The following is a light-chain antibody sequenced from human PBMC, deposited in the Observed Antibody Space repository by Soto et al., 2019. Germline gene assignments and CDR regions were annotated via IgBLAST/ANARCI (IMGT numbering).Light chain of an antibody. V-gene: IGKV3-20*01. J-gene: IGKJ2*01. CDR2: GAS. CDR1: QSVSSSY. CDR3: QQYGSSPPT. Sequence: EIVLTQSPATLSLSPGERATLSCRASQSVSSSYLAWYQQKPGQAPSLLIYGASSRATGIPDRFSGSGSGTDFTLTISRLEPEDFAVYYCQQYGSSPPTFGQGTKLEIK.